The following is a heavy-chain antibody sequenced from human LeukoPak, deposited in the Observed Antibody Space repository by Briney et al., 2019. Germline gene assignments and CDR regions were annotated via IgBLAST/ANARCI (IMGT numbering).Heavy chain of an antibody. D-gene: IGHD2-2*01. Sequence: PGGSLRLSCAASEFTFSNYWMSRFRQAPGKGLEWLANIKRDGSEKYYVDSVKGRFTISRDNDKNTLYLQMNSLRVEDTAVYYCAREHATSSSSDYWGQGTLVTVSS. CDR2: IKRDGSEK. J-gene: IGHJ4*02. CDR1: EFTFSNYW. CDR3: AREHATSSSSDY. V-gene: IGHV3-7*01.